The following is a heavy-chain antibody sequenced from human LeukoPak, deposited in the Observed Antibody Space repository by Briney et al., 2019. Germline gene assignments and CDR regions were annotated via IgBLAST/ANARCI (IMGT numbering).Heavy chain of an antibody. V-gene: IGHV3-7*02. Sequence: GGSLRLSCAASGFTFRSYWMSWVRQAPGKGLEWVANIKQDGSEKYYVDSVKGRFTISRDNAKNSLYLQMNSLRAEGTAVYYCAKNSGSYDSWGQGTLVTVSS. J-gene: IGHJ5*01. D-gene: IGHD1-26*01. CDR2: IKQDGSEK. CDR1: GFTFRSYW. CDR3: AKNSGSYDS.